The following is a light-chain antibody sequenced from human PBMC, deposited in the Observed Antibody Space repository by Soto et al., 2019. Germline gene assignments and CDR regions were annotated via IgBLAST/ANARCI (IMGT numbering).Light chain of an antibody. CDR1: QSVSSN. J-gene: IGKJ1*01. CDR3: QQYNNWPPWT. CDR2: GAS. Sequence: EILLPHSPPTLSVSPGERATPSCRASQSVSSNLAWNQQKPGQAPRPLIYGASTRATGIPARFSGSGSGTEFTLTISSLQSEDFAVYYCQQYNNWPPWTFGQGTKVEIK. V-gene: IGKV3-15*01.